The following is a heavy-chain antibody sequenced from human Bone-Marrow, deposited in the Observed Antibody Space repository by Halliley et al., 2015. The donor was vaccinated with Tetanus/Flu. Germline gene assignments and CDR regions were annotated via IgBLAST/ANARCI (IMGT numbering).Heavy chain of an antibody. V-gene: IGHV3-64D*06. J-gene: IGHJ3*02. D-gene: IGHD3-10*01. CDR3: VRAVRGRDVFDI. Sequence: VSAISRKGDPTYDADSVKGRFFISRDNSKDTVYLQMSSLRTEDPAVYYCVRAVRGRDVFDIWGQGTLVAVSS. CDR2: ISRKGDPT.